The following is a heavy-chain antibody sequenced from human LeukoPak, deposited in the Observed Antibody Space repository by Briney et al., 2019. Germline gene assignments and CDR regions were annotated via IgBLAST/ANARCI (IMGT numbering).Heavy chain of an antibody. D-gene: IGHD1-26*01. CDR3: ARGGTYYEWYFDY. CDR2: IPYDGSNE. J-gene: IGHJ4*02. Sequence: PGRSLRLSCAASGFIFSNYALHWVRQAPGKGLEWVAVIPYDGSNEYYADSVKGRFTISRDNSKNTLYLQMNSLRLEDTAMYYCARGGTYYEWYFDYWGQGTLVTVSS. CDR1: GFIFSNYA. V-gene: IGHV3-30-3*01.